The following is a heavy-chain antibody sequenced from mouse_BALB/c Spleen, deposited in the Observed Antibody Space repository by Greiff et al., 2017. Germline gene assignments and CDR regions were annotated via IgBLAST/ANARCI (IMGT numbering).Heavy chain of an antibody. J-gene: IGHJ3*01. Sequence: EVHLVESGGGLVQPGGSLRLSCATSGFNFSDIYMEWVRQPPGKRLEWIAASRNKANDYKTEYSASVKGRFIGSIDTSQSILYLQMNSLRAEDTAISCCARDAGWAWFAYWGQGTLVTVSA. CDR3: ARDAGWAWFAY. CDR2: SRNKANDYKT. V-gene: IGHV7-1*02. D-gene: IGHD3-3*01. CDR1: GFNFSDIY.